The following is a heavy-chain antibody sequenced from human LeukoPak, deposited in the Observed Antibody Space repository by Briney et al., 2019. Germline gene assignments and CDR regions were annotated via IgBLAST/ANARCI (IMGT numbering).Heavy chain of an antibody. Sequence: ASVKVSCKASLYTFTTYGIIGVRQAPGQGLEWMGWISAYNCNTNYPQKLQGRVTMTTNTSTSTAYMELRSLRSDDTAVYYCARGSGYKIDYWGQGTLVTVSS. V-gene: IGHV1-18*01. CDR1: LYTFTTYG. J-gene: IGHJ4*02. D-gene: IGHD6-25*01. CDR2: ISAYNCNT. CDR3: ARGSGYKIDY.